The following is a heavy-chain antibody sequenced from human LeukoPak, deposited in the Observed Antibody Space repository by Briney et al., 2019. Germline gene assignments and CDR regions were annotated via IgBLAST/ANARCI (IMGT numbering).Heavy chain of an antibody. CDR2: VHDSGST. J-gene: IGHJ6*04. V-gene: IGHV4-59*01. Sequence: SATLSLTCTVSGGSISSYFWTWIRQSPGKGLEWIGYVHDSGSTNYNPSLESRVTISADTSKNQFSLKLTSVTAADTAVYYCARDHIRRGCGTNICYPMDVWGKGTTVTVSS. CDR1: GGSISSYF. CDR3: ARDHIRRGCGTNICYPMDV. D-gene: IGHD2-2*01.